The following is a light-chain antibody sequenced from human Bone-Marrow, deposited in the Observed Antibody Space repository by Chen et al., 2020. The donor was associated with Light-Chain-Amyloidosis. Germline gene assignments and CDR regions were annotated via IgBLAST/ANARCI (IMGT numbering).Light chain of an antibody. CDR3: QSADSSGTYEVI. CDR1: DLPTKC. J-gene: IGLJ2*01. V-gene: IGLV3-25*03. Sequence: SHELTQPPSVSVSPGQTARITCPGDDLPTKCAYWYQQKPGQAPVLVIHRDTERPSGISERFSGSSSGTTATLTISGVQAEDEADYHCQSADSSGTYEVIFGGGTKLTVL. CDR2: RDT.